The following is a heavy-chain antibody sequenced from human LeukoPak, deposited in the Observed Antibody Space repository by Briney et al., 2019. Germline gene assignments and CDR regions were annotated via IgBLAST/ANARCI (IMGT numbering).Heavy chain of an antibody. D-gene: IGHD1-14*01. CDR1: GFIFSNYA. V-gene: IGHV3-48*04. Sequence: GRSLRLSCAASGFIFSNYAMNWVRQAPGKGLEWVSYISSSTTTIYYADSVRGRFTISRDNARNSLYLQMNSLRAEDTAVYYCARGTYNNDHYFDYWGQGTLATVSS. CDR2: ISSSTTTI. J-gene: IGHJ4*01. CDR3: ARGTYNNDHYFDY.